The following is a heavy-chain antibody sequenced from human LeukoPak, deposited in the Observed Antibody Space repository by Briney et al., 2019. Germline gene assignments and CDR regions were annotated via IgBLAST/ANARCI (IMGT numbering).Heavy chain of an antibody. V-gene: IGHV3-23*01. CDR2: ISGSGGST. J-gene: IGHJ4*02. CDR3: ASLYYYDSSGYLGYFDY. D-gene: IGHD3-22*01. CDR1: GFTFSSYA. Sequence: GGSLRLSCAASGFTFSSYAMSWVRQAPGMGLEWVSAISGSGGSTYYADSVKGRFTISRDNSKNTLYLQMNSLRAEDTAVYYCASLYYYDSSGYLGYFDYWGQGTLVTVSS.